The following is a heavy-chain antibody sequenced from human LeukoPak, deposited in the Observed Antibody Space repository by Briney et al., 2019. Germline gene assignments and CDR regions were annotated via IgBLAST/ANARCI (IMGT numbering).Heavy chain of an antibody. V-gene: IGHV4-34*01. D-gene: IGHD4-17*01. Sequence: GSLRLSCAASGFTVSSNYMSWIRQPPGKGLEWIGEINHSGSTNYNPSLKSRVTISVDTSKNQFSLKLSSVTAADTAVYYCARHGYGDVPSDWYFDLWGRGTLVTVSS. CDR2: INHSGST. CDR3: ARHGYGDVPSDWYFDL. J-gene: IGHJ2*01. CDR1: GFTVSSNY.